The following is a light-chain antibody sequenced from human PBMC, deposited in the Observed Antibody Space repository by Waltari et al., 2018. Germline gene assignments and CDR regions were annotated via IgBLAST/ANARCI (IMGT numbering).Light chain of an antibody. CDR2: GTY. Sequence: EIVLTQSPGTLSLSPGEKATLSCKASQSVTSISLTWYQKKVGQPPRLLIYGTYSTANGIPDRFSGSGSGTEFTLTISRLEPEDFAVYYCQQYDGEVVTFGGGTKVEI. CDR3: QQYDGEVVT. CDR1: QSVTSIS. J-gene: IGKJ4*01. V-gene: IGKV3-20*01.